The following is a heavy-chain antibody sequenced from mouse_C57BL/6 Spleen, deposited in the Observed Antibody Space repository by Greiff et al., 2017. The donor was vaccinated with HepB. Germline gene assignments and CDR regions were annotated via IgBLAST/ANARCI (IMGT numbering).Heavy chain of an antibody. CDR2: ISDGGSYT. D-gene: IGHD2-1*01. V-gene: IGHV5-4*01. CDR1: GFTFSSYA. J-gene: IGHJ3*01. Sequence: EVQGVESGGGLVKPGGSLKLSCAASGFTFSSYAMSWVRQTPEKRLEWVATISDGGSYTYYPDNVKGRFTISRDNAKNNLYLQMSHLKSEDTAMYYCARDQKGYGNYPWCAYWGQGTLVTVSA. CDR3: ARDQKGYGNYPWCAY.